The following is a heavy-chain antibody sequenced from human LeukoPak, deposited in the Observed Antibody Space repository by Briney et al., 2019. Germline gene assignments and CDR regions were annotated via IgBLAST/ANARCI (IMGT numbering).Heavy chain of an antibody. CDR1: GDSISSGGYY. J-gene: IGHJ6*03. CDR2: IYHSGST. Sequence: SETLSLTCTVSGDSISSGGYYWSWLRQPPGKGLEWIGYIYHSGSTSYNPSLKSRVTISVDRSRDQFSLKLASVTAADTAVYYCARATRYGSSWYRHYYYYMDVWGKGTTVTVSS. V-gene: IGHV4-30-2*01. CDR3: ARATRYGSSWYRHYYYYMDV. D-gene: IGHD6-13*01.